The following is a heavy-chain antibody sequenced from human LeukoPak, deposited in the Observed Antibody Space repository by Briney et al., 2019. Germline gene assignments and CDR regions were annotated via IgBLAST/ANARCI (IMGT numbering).Heavy chain of an antibody. CDR1: GYSFTSYG. V-gene: IGHV1-18*01. Sequence: ASVKVSCKASGYSFTSYGISWVRQAPGQGLEWMGWISAYNGNTNYAQRLQGRVTMTTDTPTSTAYMELRSLRSDDTAVYYCARDSWGAVVLYLGDYFDYWGQGTLVTVSS. D-gene: IGHD6-19*01. J-gene: IGHJ4*02. CDR2: ISAYNGNT. CDR3: ARDSWGAVVLYLGDYFDY.